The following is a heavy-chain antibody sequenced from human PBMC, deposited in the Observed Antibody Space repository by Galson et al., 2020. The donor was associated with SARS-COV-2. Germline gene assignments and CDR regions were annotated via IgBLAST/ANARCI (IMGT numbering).Heavy chain of an antibody. J-gene: IGHJ4*02. CDR1: GFTFSSYA. CDR2: ISYDGSNK. CDR3: AREMGYCSSTSCSPA. Sequence: GGSLRLSCAASGFTFSSYAMHWVRQAPGKGLEWVAVISYDGSNKYYADSVKGRFTISRDNSKNTLYLQMNSLRAEDTAVYYCAREMGYCSSTSCSPAWGQGTLVTVSS. V-gene: IGHV3-30-3*01. D-gene: IGHD2-2*01.